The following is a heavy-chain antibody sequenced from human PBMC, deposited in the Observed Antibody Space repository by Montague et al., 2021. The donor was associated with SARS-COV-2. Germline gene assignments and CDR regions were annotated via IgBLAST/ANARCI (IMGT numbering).Heavy chain of an antibody. CDR2: IYYSGST. J-gene: IGHJ2*01. CDR1: GGSISTYY. V-gene: IGHV4-59*12. D-gene: IGHD5-24*01. Sequence: SETLSLTCTVSGGSISTYYWSWIRQPPGKGLEWIGYIYYSGSTNYSPSLKSRVTISVDTSKNQFSLKLSSVTAADTAVNYCARDGYNAHQNYWYFDLWGRGTLVTVSS. CDR3: ARDGYNAHQNYWYFDL.